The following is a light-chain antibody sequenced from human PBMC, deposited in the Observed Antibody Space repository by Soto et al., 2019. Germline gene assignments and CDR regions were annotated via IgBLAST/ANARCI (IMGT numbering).Light chain of an antibody. CDR3: SSYSSTSDYV. Sequence: QSALTQPASVSGSPGQSITISCTGTSTDIAPYNYVSWYQQHPGKAPKLIICEVSNRPSGVSNRFSGSKSGNTASLTISGLQAEDEADYYCSSYSSTSDYVFGTGTKVTVL. J-gene: IGLJ1*01. CDR1: STDIAPYNY. V-gene: IGLV2-14*01. CDR2: EVS.